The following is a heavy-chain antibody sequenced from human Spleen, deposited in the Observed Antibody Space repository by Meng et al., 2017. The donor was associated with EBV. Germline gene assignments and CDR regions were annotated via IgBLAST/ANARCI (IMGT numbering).Heavy chain of an antibody. CDR2: SDHTGGT. CDR3: ARGCSSTNCNSDFDY. D-gene: IGHD2-2*01. V-gene: IGHV4-34*01. CDR1: GESFSDYY. Sequence: HVQRQQWGAGLLRPSQTLSLPCAVYGESFSDYYWSWIRQSPGKGLEWIGESDHTGGTNYNPPLISRVTISVDTSKNQFSLNLNSVTAADTAVYYCARGCSSTNCNSDFDYWGQGTLVTVSS. J-gene: IGHJ4*02.